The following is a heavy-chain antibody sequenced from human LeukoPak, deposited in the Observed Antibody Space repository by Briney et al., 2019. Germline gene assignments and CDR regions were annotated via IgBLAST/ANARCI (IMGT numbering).Heavy chain of an antibody. J-gene: IGHJ4*02. CDR1: GFTFSSYA. CDR2: ISYDGSNK. CDR3: ARDPNWGAGGFFDY. Sequence: PGGSLRLSCAASGFTFSSYAMHWVRQAPGKGLEWVAVISYDGSNKYYADSVKGRFTISRDNSKNTLYLQMNSLRAEDTAVYYCARDPNWGAGGFFDYWGQGTLVTVSS. D-gene: IGHD7-27*01. V-gene: IGHV3-30-3*01.